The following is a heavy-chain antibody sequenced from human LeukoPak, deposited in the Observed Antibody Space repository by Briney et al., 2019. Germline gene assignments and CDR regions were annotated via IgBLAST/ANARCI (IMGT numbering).Heavy chain of an antibody. CDR2: ISDSGGST. CDR3: AKDTDYGDYTGPFDY. Sequence: GGSLRLSCAASGFTFSSYAMSWVRQAPGKGLEWVSAISDSGGSTYYADSVKGRFTISRDNSKNTLYLQMNSLRAEDTAVYYCAKDTDYGDYTGPFDYWGQGTLVTVSS. J-gene: IGHJ4*02. D-gene: IGHD4-17*01. V-gene: IGHV3-23*01. CDR1: GFTFSSYA.